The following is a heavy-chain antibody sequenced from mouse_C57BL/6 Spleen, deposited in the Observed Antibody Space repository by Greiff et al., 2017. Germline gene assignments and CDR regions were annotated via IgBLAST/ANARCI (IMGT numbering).Heavy chain of an antibody. CDR2: IDPETGGT. CDR1: GYTFTDYE. V-gene: IGHV1-15*01. J-gene: IGHJ4*01. D-gene: IGHD1-1*01. Sequence: VQLQQSGAELVRPGASVTLSCKASGYTFTDYEMHWVKQTPVHGLEWIGAIDPETGGTAYNQKFKGKAILTADKSSSTAYMELRSLTSEDSAVYYCTRVDYGSSYRGYYYAMAYWGQGTSVTVSS. CDR3: TRVDYGSSYRGYYYAMAY.